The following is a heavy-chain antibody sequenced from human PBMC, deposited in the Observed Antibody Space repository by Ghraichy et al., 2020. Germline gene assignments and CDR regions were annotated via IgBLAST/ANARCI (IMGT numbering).Heavy chain of an antibody. CDR3: ARAGAVTDYYGMDV. Sequence: GSLRLSCAASGFIFSNHGMHWVRQTPGKGLEWVAIIWHDGSYEFYADSVKGRFTISRDNSKMTLYLQMNSLTADDTAAYYCARAGAVTDYYGMDVWGQGTTVTVSS. D-gene: IGHD1-26*01. CDR2: IWHDGSYE. CDR1: GFIFSNHG. J-gene: IGHJ6*02. V-gene: IGHV3-33*01.